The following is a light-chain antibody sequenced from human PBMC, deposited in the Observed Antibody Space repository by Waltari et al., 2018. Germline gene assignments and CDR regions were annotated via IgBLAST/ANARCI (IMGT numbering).Light chain of an antibody. CDR2: STS. CDR1: TPAVSTGQF. Sequence: QPVVTQEPSLTVPPRGTVNLTGTSSTPAVSTGQFPNWFQPKPGQAPRSLIHSTSTKHSWTPARFSGSLLGDKGALTLSGVQPEDEAEYYCLLYYGGVQVFGGGTKLTVL. J-gene: IGLJ3*02. V-gene: IGLV7-43*01. CDR3: LLYYGGVQV.